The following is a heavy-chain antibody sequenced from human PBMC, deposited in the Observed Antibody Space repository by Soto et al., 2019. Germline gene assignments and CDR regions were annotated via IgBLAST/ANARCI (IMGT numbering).Heavy chain of an antibody. CDR1: GGTFSSYA. Sequence: VASVKVSCKASGGTFSSYAISWVRQAPGQGLEWMGGIIPIFGTANYAQKFQGRVTITADESTSTAYMELSSLRSEDTAVYYCAGTTGPDDAFDIWGQGTMVTVS. V-gene: IGHV1-69*13. J-gene: IGHJ3*02. CDR3: AGTTGPDDAFDI. CDR2: IIPIFGTA. D-gene: IGHD1-1*01.